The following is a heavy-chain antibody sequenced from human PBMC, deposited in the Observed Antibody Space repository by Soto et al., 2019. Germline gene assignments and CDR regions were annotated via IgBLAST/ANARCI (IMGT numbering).Heavy chain of an antibody. V-gene: IGHV1-69*13. D-gene: IGHD3-10*01. CDR1: GGTFSSYT. CDR2: IIPIFATT. Sequence: SVKVSCKASGGTFSSYTFSWVRQAPGQGLEWMGGIIPIFATTNYAQKFQGRVTITAGESTSTAYMELSSLRSEDTAVYYCAGSGGSGSHEFDYWGQGTLVTVSS. CDR3: AGSGGSGSHEFDY. J-gene: IGHJ4*02.